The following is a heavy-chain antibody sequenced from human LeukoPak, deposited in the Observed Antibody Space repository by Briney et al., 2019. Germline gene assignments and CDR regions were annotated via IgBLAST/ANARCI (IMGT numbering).Heavy chain of an antibody. CDR1: GFIFSSYV. V-gene: IGHV3-23*01. Sequence: GGSLRLSCAASGFIFSSYVMVWVRQAPGKGLEWVSTISGSDGVTHYADSVEGRFTIPRDNCKTTLFLQINSLRAEDTALYYWARARGHGAFPENYRPLDPWGRGTLVTVHS. CDR2: ISGSDGVT. J-gene: IGHJ5*02. CDR3: ARARGHGAFPENYRPLDP. D-gene: IGHD4-11*01.